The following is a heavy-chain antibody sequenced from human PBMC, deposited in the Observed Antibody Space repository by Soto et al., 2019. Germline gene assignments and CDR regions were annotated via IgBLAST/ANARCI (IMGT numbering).Heavy chain of an antibody. CDR1: GDSVSSNSAA. CDR3: ARATFSGFDP. V-gene: IGHV6-1*01. CDR2: TYYRSKWYN. D-gene: IGHD3-3*02. Sequence: QVQLQQSGPGLVRPSQTLSLTCAISGDSVSSNSAAWNWIRQSPSRGLEWLGRTYYRSKWYNDFAVSVKXXIXIXXDTSRNQFSLQLNSVTPEDTAVYFCARATFSGFDPWGQGTLVTVSS. J-gene: IGHJ5*02.